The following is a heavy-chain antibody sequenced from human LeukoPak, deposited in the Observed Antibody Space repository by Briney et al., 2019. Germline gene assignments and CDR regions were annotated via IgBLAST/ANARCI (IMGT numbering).Heavy chain of an antibody. CDR2: IYSSGST. D-gene: IGHD7-27*01. CDR3: ARAPNWDRPFDN. J-gene: IGHJ4*02. Sequence: SETLSLTCTVSGGSINNYYWSWIRQPAGEGLEWIGRIYSSGSTSYNPTLKSRVTLSGDTSKNQLSLKLSSVTAADTAVYYCARAPNWDRPFDNWGQGILVTVSS. V-gene: IGHV4-4*07. CDR1: GGSINNYY.